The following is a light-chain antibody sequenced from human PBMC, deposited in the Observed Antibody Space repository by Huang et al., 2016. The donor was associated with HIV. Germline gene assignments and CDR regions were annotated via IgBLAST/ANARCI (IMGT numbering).Light chain of an antibody. CDR3: QQYDNRHT. CDR1: QDISNY. Sequence: DIQMTQSPSSLSASVGDRVTITCQASQDISNYLNWYQQKPGKAPKLLIYDASNLETGVPSRCSGSRSGTHFTFTINNLQPEDIATYYCQQYDNRHTFGQGTKLEIK. V-gene: IGKV1-33*01. CDR2: DAS. J-gene: IGKJ2*01.